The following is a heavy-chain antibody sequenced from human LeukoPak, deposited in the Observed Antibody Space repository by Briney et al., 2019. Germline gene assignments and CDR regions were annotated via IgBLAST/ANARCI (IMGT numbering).Heavy chain of an antibody. V-gene: IGHV3-30-3*01. J-gene: IGHJ4*02. CDR1: GFTFSSYA. Sequence: GGSLRLSCAASGFTFSSYAMHWVRQAPGKGLEWVAVISYDGSNKYYADSVKGRFTISRDNSKNTLYLQMNSLRAEDTAVYYCARDPSRELLSCFDYWGQGTLVTVSS. CDR2: ISYDGSNK. CDR3: ARDPSRELLSCFDY. D-gene: IGHD1-26*01.